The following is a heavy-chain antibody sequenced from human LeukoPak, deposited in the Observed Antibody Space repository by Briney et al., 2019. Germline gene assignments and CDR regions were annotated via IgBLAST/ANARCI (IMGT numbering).Heavy chain of an antibody. Sequence: PGRSLRLSCAASGFTFSSYGMHWVRQAPGKGLEWVAVIWYDGSNKYYADSVKGRFTISRDNSKNTLYLQMNSLRAEDTAVYYCARDIVYCSGTSCNRFSGYYYYGMDVWGQGTTVTVSS. J-gene: IGHJ6*02. CDR3: ARDIVYCSGTSCNRFSGYYYYGMDV. V-gene: IGHV3-33*01. D-gene: IGHD2-2*01. CDR1: GFTFSSYG. CDR2: IWYDGSNK.